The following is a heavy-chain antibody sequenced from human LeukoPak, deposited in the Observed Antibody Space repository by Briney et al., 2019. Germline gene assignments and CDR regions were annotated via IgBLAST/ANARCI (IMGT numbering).Heavy chain of an antibody. CDR3: AKEGSSSWYYFDY. CDR1: GFTFSSYA. V-gene: IGHV3-23*01. D-gene: IGHD6-13*01. Sequence: GGSLRLSCAVSGFTFSSYAMSWVRQAPGKGLEWVSAISASGGSIYYADSVKGWFIISRDNSRNTLYLQMNSLRAEDTAVYYCAKEGSSSWYYFDYWGQGTLVTVSS. CDR2: ISASGGSI. J-gene: IGHJ4*02.